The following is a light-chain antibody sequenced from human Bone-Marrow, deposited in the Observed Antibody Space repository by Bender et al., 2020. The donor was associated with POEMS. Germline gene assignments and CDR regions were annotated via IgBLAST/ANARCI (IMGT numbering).Light chain of an antibody. CDR3: CSYAGGSTYV. CDR1: TTDIGGYIY. V-gene: IGLV2-23*02. Sequence: QSALTQPASVSGSPGQSITISCTGTTTDIGGYIYVSWYQQHPGKAPKLIIYEVSKRPSGVSHRFSGSKSGNTASLTISGLQAEDEADYFCCSYAGGSTYVFGIGTKVTVL. J-gene: IGLJ1*01. CDR2: EVS.